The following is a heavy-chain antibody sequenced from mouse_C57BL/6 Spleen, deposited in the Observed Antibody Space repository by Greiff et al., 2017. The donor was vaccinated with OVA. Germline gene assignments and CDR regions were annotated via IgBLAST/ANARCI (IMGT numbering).Heavy chain of an antibody. D-gene: IGHD2-1*01. CDR1: GFTFSSYA. V-gene: IGHV5-4*01. CDR3: ARDGNWFAY. J-gene: IGHJ3*01. CDR2: ISDGGSYT. Sequence: EVKLVESGGGLVKPGGSLKLSCAASGFTFSSYAMSWVRQTPEKRLEWVATISDGGSYTYYPDNVKGRFTISRDNAKNNLYLQLSHLKSEDTAMYYCARDGNWFAYWGQGTLVTVSA.